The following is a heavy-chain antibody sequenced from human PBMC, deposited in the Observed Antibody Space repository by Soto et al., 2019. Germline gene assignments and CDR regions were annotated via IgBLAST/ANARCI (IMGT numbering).Heavy chain of an antibody. Sequence: PGGSLRLSCSASGFTFSEYSMHWVRQDPGKGLQYVSTISSDGDITYYADSVKGRFTISRDNSKNTLYLQMNSLRPEDTAVYYCVKVSTFYDILTGYYSTNFFDPWGQGTLVTVSS. CDR1: GFTFSEYS. J-gene: IGHJ5*02. V-gene: IGHV3-64D*06. D-gene: IGHD3-9*01. CDR2: ISSDGDIT. CDR3: VKVSTFYDILTGYYSTNFFDP.